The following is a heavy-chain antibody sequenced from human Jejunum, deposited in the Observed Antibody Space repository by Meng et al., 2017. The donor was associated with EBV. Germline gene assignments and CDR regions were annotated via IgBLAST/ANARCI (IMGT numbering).Heavy chain of an antibody. CDR1: GGSITSSDW. CDR2: IYHDGSS. V-gene: IGHV4-4*02. J-gene: IGHJ5*01. D-gene: IGHD2-15*01. CDR3: ARVRCSVFRFFSFHS. Sequence: QVQLQESGPGLVNPSGTLSPTCAVPGGSITSSDWWTWVRQPPGEGLEWIGEIYHDGSSNYSPSLKSRVTILLDKSENHFSLKLNSVTAADTDVYYCARVRCSVFRFFSFHSLGHGALVTVSS.